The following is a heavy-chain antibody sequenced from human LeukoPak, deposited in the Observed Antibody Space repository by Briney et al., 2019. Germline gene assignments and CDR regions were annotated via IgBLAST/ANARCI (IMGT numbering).Heavy chain of an antibody. D-gene: IGHD3-10*01. Sequence: GGSLRLSCAASGFTFSSYEMKWVRQAPGKGLEWLSYITRSGSTRYYADSVQGRSTISRDNAKNSLYLQMNSRRAEGTAVYYCARDDEGSGSGDAFDIWGQGTMVTVSS. J-gene: IGHJ3*02. CDR3: ARDDEGSGSGDAFDI. CDR1: GFTFSSYE. V-gene: IGHV3-48*03. CDR2: ITRSGSTR.